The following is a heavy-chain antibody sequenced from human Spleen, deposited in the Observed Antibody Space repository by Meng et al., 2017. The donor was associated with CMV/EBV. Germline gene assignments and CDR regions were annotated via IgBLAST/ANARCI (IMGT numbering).Heavy chain of an antibody. J-gene: IGHJ4*02. D-gene: IGHD1-26*01. V-gene: IGHV1-3*02. CDR1: GYTFTSYA. CDR3: AIDSLGSGSGLPAY. Sequence: VQLVGSGVEVKTAGASVKVSCKASGYTFTSYAMHWVRQAPGQRLEWMGWSNAGNGNTKYSQEFQGRVTITRDTSASTAYMELRSLRSDDTAVYYCAIDSLGSGSGLPAYWGQGTLVTVSS. CDR2: SNAGNGNT.